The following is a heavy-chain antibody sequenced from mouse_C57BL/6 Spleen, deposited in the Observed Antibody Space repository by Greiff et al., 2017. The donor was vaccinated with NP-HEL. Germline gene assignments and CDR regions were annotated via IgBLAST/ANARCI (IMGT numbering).Heavy chain of an antibody. CDR2: IDPSDSET. Sequence: QVQLQQPGAELVRPGSSVKLSCKASGYTFTSYWMHWVKQRPIQGLEWIGNIDPSDSETHYNQKFKDKATLTVDKSSSTAYMQLSSLTSEDSAVYYCARSPYGYWYFDVWGTGTTVTVSS. CDR1: GYTFTSYW. V-gene: IGHV1-52*01. J-gene: IGHJ1*03. D-gene: IGHD1-1*02. CDR3: ARSPYGYWYFDV.